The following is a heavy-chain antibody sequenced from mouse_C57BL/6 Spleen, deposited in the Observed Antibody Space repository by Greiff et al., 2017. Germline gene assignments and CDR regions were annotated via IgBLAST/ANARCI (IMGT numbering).Heavy chain of an antibody. Sequence: VQLQQPGAELVKPGDSVKLSCKASGYTFTSYWMQWVKQRPGQGLEWIGEIDPSDSYNNYNQKFKGKATLTVDTSSSTAYMQRSSLTSADSAFYYCARGLRPYYYAMDYWGQGTSVTVSS. J-gene: IGHJ4*01. CDR1: GYTFTSYW. V-gene: IGHV1-50*01. CDR3: ARGLRPYYYAMDY. CDR2: IDPSDSYN. D-gene: IGHD1-2*01.